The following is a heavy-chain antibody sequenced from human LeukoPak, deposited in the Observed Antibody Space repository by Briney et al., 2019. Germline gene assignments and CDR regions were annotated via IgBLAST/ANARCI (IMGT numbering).Heavy chain of an antibody. V-gene: IGHV3-23*01. CDR3: APLAATTDY. J-gene: IGHJ4*02. CDR2: ISGSGSST. Sequence: GGSLRFSCAASGFTFSNYAMSWVRQAPGKGLEWVSSISGSGSSTSYADSVKGRFTISRDTSKNTLYLQMNSLRAEDTAVYYCAPLAATTDYWGQGTLVTVSS. D-gene: IGHD5-12*01. CDR1: GFTFSNYA.